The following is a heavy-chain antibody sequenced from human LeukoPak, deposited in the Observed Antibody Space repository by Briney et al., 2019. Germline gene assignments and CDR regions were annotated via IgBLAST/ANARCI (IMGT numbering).Heavy chain of an antibody. CDR2: IYYSGST. CDR3: ARFTYYYGSGKD. Sequence: KPSETLSLTCTVSGDSTSSDRYYGGWVRQPPGKGLEWIGSIYYSGSTYYNPSLKSRVTMSVDTSKNQFFLKLNSVTAADTAVYYCARFTYYYGSGKDWGQGTLVTVSS. V-gene: IGHV4-39*01. J-gene: IGHJ4*02. CDR1: GDSTSSDRYY. D-gene: IGHD3-10*01.